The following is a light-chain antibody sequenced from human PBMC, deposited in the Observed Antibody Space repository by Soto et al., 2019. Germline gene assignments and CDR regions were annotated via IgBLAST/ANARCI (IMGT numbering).Light chain of an antibody. CDR2: EGS. Sequence: QSALTQPASVSGSPGQSITISCTGTSSDVGSYNLFSWYQQHPGKAPKLMIYEGSKRPSGVSNRFSGSKSGNTASLTISGLQAEDEADYYCCSYAGSKGNVFGTGTKVTVL. CDR1: SSDVGSYNL. CDR3: CSYAGSKGNV. V-gene: IGLV2-23*01. J-gene: IGLJ1*01.